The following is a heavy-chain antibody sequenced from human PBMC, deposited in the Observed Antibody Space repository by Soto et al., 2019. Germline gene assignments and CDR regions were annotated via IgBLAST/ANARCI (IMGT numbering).Heavy chain of an antibody. CDR2: MNPNSGNT. CDR1: GYTFTRYD. Sequence: QVQLVQSGAEVKRPGASVKVSCKASGYTFTRYDINWVRQATGQGLEWMGWMNPNSGNTGYAQKFQGSVTMTRDTSITTAYMELSSLRSEDTAVYYSARSPRNWGFDFRGQGTLVTVSS. D-gene: IGHD7-27*01. J-gene: IGHJ4*02. CDR3: ARSPRNWGFDF. V-gene: IGHV1-8*01.